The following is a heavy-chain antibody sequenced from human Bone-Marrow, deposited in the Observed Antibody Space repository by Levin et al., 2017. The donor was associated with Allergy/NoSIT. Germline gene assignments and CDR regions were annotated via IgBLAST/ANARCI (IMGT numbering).Heavy chain of an antibody. CDR3: ARALSSGWKLFDY. J-gene: IGHJ4*02. D-gene: IGHD6-19*01. Sequence: GSLRLSCAVSGGSISSSNWWSWVRQPPGKGLEWIGEIYHSGSTNYNPSLKSRVTISVDKSKNQFSLKLSSVTAADTAVYYCARALSSGWKLFDYWGQGTLVTVSS. CDR2: IYHSGST. V-gene: IGHV4-4*02. CDR1: GGSISSSNW.